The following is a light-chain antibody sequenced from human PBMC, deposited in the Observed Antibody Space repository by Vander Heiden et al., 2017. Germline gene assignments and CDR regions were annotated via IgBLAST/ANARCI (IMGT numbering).Light chain of an antibody. CDR2: GAS. CDR1: QSVSSN. CDR3: QQYNNWPPYT. J-gene: IGKJ2*01. Sequence: EIVMTQSPATLSASPGERATLSCRASQSVSSNLAWYQQKPGQDPRLLIYGASTRATGIPARFSGSGSGTEFTLTISSLQSEDFAVYYCQQYNNWPPYTFGQGTKLEIK. V-gene: IGKV3-15*01.